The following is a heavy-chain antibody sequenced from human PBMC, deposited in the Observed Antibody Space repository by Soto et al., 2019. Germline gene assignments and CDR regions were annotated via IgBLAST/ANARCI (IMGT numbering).Heavy chain of an antibody. J-gene: IGHJ4*02. CDR2: ITAYNGNT. CDR1: GYTFSNFG. CDR3: ARFGRGFSSAFDFDY. V-gene: IGHV1-18*01. Sequence: VQLVQSGAEVKKPGASVKVSCKASGYTFSNFGISWVRLAPGQGLEWKEWITAYNGNTHYAQNFQGRVTMTTDTSTSTAYMDLRSLRSDDTAISYCARFGRGFSSAFDFDYWGQGTLVTVSS. D-gene: IGHD5-18*01.